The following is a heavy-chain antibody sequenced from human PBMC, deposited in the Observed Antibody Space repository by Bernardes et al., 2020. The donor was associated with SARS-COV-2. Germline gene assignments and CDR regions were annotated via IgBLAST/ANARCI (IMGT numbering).Heavy chain of an antibody. CDR3: ARVRPCSGGSCSGFDS. CDR1: GYTFASYA. V-gene: IGHV1-3*01. Sequence: ASVKVSCKASGYTFASYAIHWVRQAPGQRLEWMGWINDGNGNTKYSQKFQDRVTLSRDTSASTAYMELSSLRSEDTAVYYCARVRPCSGGSCSGFDSWGQGTLVTVSS. D-gene: IGHD2-15*01. J-gene: IGHJ4*02. CDR2: INDGNGNT.